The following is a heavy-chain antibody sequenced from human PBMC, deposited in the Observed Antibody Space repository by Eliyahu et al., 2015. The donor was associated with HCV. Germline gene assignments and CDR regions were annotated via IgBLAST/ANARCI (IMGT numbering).Heavy chain of an antibody. CDR3: AKDRVLRGYYFDY. V-gene: IGHV3-23*01. D-gene: IGHD3-10*01. J-gene: IGHJ4*02. Sequence: EVQLLESGGGLVQPGGSLRLSCAASXFTFSSYAMSWVRQAPGKGLEWVSAISGSGGSTYYADSVKGRFTISRDNSKNTLYLQMNSLRAEDTAVYYCAKDRVLRGYYFDYWGQGTLVTVSS. CDR1: XFTFSSYA. CDR2: ISGSGGST.